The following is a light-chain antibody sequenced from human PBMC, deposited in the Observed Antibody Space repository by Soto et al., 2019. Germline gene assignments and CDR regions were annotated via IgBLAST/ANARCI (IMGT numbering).Light chain of an antibody. J-gene: IGKJ1*01. CDR1: QSVSSY. V-gene: IGKV3-11*01. Sequence: EIVLTQSPSTLSLSAGERATLSCRASQSVSSYLAWYQQKPGQAPRLLIYDASNRATGIPARLSGSGSATDFTLTISRLEPEDFAVYYCQQYGSSGTFGQGTKVDIK. CDR2: DAS. CDR3: QQYGSSGT.